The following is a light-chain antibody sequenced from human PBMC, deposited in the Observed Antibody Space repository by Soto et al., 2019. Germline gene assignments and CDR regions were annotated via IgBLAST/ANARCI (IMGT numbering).Light chain of an antibody. V-gene: IGKV3-15*01. CDR3: QQYNDWPRT. J-gene: IGKJ1*01. CDR2: GAS. Sequence: ETAMTQSPGTLSVSPGERATLSCRASQSVNSNLAWYQQKPGQAPRLFIYGASTRATGIPARFSGSGSGTDFTLTISSLQSEDFAVYYCQQYNDWPRTFGQGTKVEIK. CDR1: QSVNSN.